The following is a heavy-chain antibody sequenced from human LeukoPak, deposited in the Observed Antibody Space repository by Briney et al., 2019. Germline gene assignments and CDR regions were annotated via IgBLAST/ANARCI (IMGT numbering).Heavy chain of an antibody. CDR1: GGSISSYY. D-gene: IGHD4-17*01. CDR3: ARDSGDYGDYASRGLLL. CDR2: NYYSGST. V-gene: IGHV4-59*01. J-gene: IGHJ4*02. Sequence: SEPLSLTCTVSGGSISSYYWSWIRQPPGKGLEWIGYNYYSGSTNYNPSLKSRVTISVDTSKNQFSLKLSSVTAADTAVYYCARDSGDYGDYASRGLLLWGQGTLVTVSS.